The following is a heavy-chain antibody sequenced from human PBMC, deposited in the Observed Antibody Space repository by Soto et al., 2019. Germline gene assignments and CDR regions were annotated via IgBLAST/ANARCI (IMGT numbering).Heavy chain of an antibody. CDR3: ARWYLQGMATME. D-gene: IGHD5-12*01. CDR2: IYYSGST. J-gene: IGHJ4*02. CDR1: GGSISSYY. V-gene: IGHV4-59*01. Sequence: QVQLQESGPGLVKPSETLSLTCTVSGGSISSYYWSWIRQPPGKGLEWIGYIYYSGSTNYNPSLKRRVTISVDTSKNQFSLKLSSVTAADTAVYYCARWYLQGMATMEWGQGTLVTVSS.